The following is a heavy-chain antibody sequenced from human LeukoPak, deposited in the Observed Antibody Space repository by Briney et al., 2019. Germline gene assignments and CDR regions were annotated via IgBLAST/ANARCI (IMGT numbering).Heavy chain of an antibody. V-gene: IGHV5-51*01. CDR2: IYPGDSDT. Sequence: GESLKISCQGSGYSFTSYWIGWVRQMPGKGLEWMGIIYPGDSDTRYSPSFQGQVTISADKSISTAYLQWSSLKASDTAMYYCARLAYCGGDCYGRYWYFDLWGRGTLVTVSS. D-gene: IGHD2-21*02. CDR3: ARLAYCGGDCYGRYWYFDL. J-gene: IGHJ2*01. CDR1: GYSFTSYW.